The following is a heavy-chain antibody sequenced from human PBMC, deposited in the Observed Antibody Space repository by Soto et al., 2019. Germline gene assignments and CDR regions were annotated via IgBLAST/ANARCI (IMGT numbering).Heavy chain of an antibody. CDR2: IIPIFGTA. CDR3: ARDTDLTLVTTLDY. V-gene: IGHV1-69*13. D-gene: IGHD4-17*01. CDR1: GGTFSSYA. J-gene: IGHJ4*02. Sequence: SVKVSCKASGGTFSSYAISWVRQAPGQGLEWMGGIIPIFGTANYAQKFQGRVTITADESTSTAYMELSSLRSEDTAVYYCARDTDLTLVTTLDYWGQGTPVTVSS.